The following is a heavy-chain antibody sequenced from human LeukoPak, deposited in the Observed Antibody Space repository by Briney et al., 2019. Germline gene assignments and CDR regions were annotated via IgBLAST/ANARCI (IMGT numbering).Heavy chain of an antibody. Sequence: SQTLSLTCTVSGGSISSSYCYWGWIRQPPGKGLEWIGSIYYSGSTYYNQSLKSRVTISVDTSKNHFSLKLSSVTAADTAVYYCARPSNYYGSGSDAFDIWGQGTMVTVSS. D-gene: IGHD3-10*01. CDR3: ARPSNYYGSGSDAFDI. CDR1: GGSISSSYCY. CDR2: IYYSGST. J-gene: IGHJ3*02. V-gene: IGHV4-39*07.